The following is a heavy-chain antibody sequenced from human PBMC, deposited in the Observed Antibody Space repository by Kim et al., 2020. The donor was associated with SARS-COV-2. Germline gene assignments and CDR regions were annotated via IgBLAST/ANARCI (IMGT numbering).Heavy chain of an antibody. J-gene: IGHJ3*02. D-gene: IGHD6-13*01. CDR2: IYYSGST. V-gene: IGHV4-39*01. CDR3: ARQSIAAVPWAFDI. Sequence: SETLSLTCTVSGGSISSSSYYWGWIRQPPGKGLEWIGSIYYSGSTYYNPSLKSRVTISVDTSKNQFSLKLSSVTAADTAVYYCARQSIAAVPWAFDIWG. CDR1: GGSISSSSYY.